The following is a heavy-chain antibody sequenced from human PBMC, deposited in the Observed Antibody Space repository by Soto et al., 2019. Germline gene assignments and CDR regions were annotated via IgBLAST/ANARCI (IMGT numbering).Heavy chain of an antibody. CDR3: ARGRPMYNCIY. Sequence: SETLSLTCTVSGGSINSDYWSWIRQSPGKGLEWIGYVFFSGSTNYNHSFKSRVTISVDTSKNQIYLRVTSVTAADTAVYYCARGRPMYNCIYSGKGTRLTVSS. CDR1: GGSINSDY. CDR2: VFFSGST. J-gene: IGHJ4*02. V-gene: IGHV4-59*01. D-gene: IGHD1-20*01.